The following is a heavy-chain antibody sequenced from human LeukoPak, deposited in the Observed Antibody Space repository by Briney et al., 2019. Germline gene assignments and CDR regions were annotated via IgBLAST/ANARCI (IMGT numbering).Heavy chain of an antibody. V-gene: IGHV4-34*01. J-gene: IGHJ3*02. CDR2: INHSGST. CDR3: ARSNAFDI. Sequence: NPSETLSLTCAVYGGSFSGYYWSWIRQPPGKGLEWIGEINHSGSTDYNPSLKSRVTISVDTSKNQFSLKLSSVTAADTAVYYCARSNAFDIWGQGTMVTASS. D-gene: IGHD4/OR15-4a*01. CDR1: GGSFSGYY.